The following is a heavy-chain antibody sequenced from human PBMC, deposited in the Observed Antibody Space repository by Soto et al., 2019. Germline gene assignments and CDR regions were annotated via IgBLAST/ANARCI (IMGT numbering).Heavy chain of an antibody. CDR2: INAGNGNT. D-gene: IGHD5-12*01. V-gene: IGHV1-3*01. Sequence: QVQLVQSGAEVKKPGASVKVSCKASGYTFTSYAMHWVRQAPGQRLEWMGWINAGNGNTKYSQKFRGRVTITRDTSASTAYMELSGLRSEDTAVYYCARGMVATGDYWGQGPLVTVSS. CDR3: ARGMVATGDY. J-gene: IGHJ4*02. CDR1: GYTFTSYA.